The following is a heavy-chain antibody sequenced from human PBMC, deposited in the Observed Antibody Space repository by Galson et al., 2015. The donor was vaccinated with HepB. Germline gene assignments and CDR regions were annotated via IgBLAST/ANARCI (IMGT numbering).Heavy chain of an antibody. D-gene: IGHD4-17*01. V-gene: IGHV3-23*01. CDR2: ISPSGGRT. CDR1: GLTFNNYY. Sequence: SLRLSCAASGLTFNNYYMNWVRQAPGKGLEWVSTISPSGGRTYYPNSMKGRFTISRDNSKNTLYLQGNTLRADDTAVYYCATYGQSSADYWGQGTLATVSS. J-gene: IGHJ4*02. CDR3: ATYGQSSADY.